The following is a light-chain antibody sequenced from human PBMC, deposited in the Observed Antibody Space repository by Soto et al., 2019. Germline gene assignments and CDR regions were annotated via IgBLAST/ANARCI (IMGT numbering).Light chain of an antibody. V-gene: IGKV3-20*01. Sequence: EIVLTQSPGTLSLSPGERATLSCRASQSVSSSYLAWYQQKPGQAPRLLIYDASSRATGIPDRSSGSGSGTEFTLTISRLEPEDFAVYYYQQYGSSPWTFGQGTKVEIK. CDR2: DAS. CDR3: QQYGSSPWT. CDR1: QSVSSSY. J-gene: IGKJ1*01.